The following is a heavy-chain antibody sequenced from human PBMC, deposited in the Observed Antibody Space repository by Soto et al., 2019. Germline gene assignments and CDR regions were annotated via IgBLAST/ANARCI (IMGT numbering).Heavy chain of an antibody. CDR1: GFTFSSYW. J-gene: IGHJ6*02. CDR3: ARARYQQWYGMDV. D-gene: IGHD6-19*01. V-gene: IGHV3-74*01. CDR2: ISFDGRST. Sequence: EVQLLESGGGLVQSGGSLRLSCAASGFTFSSYWMFWVRQAPGKGLVWVSRISFDGRSTNYADSVKGRFTISRDNAKNTLYLQMNSLRAEDTAVYYCARARYQQWYGMDVWGQGTTVTVSS.